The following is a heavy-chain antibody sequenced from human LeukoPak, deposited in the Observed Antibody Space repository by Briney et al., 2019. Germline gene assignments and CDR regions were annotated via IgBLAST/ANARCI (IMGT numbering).Heavy chain of an antibody. CDR1: GFTFSSYA. V-gene: IGHV3-23*01. CDR3: AKVYDILTGYSDFDY. Sequence: PGGSLRLSCAAAGFTFSSYAISWVRQAPGKGLEGVSASSGSGGSTYYADSVKGRFTISRDNSKNTLYLQMNSLRAEDTAVYYCAKVYDILTGYSDFDYWGQGTLVTVSS. D-gene: IGHD3-9*01. J-gene: IGHJ4*02. CDR2: SSGSGGST.